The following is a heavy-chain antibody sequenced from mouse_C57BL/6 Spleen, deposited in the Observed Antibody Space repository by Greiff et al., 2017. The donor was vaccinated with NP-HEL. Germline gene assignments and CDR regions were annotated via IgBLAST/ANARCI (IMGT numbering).Heavy chain of an antibody. CDR3: ARPIDYSFAY. CDR2: ISSGSSTI. D-gene: IGHD1-1*01. Sequence: EVKVVESGGGLVKPGGSLKLSCAASGFTFSDYGMHWVRQAPEKGLEWVAYISSGSSTIYYADTVKGRFTISRDNAKNTLFLQMTSLRSEDTAMYYCARPIDYSFAYWGQGTLVTVSA. V-gene: IGHV5-17*01. J-gene: IGHJ3*01. CDR1: GFTFSDYG.